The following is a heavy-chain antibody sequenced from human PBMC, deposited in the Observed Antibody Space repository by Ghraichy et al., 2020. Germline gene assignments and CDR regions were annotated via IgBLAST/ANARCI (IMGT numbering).Heavy chain of an antibody. CDR1: GFTFSSYA. Sequence: LSLTCAASGFTFSSYAMSWVRQAPGKGLEWVSAISGSGGSTYYADSVKGRFTISRDNSKNTLYLQMNSLRAEDTAVYYCAKDFLSMITFGGVIGINYYGMDVWGQGTTVTVSS. V-gene: IGHV3-23*01. CDR2: ISGSGGST. D-gene: IGHD3-16*02. J-gene: IGHJ6*02. CDR3: AKDFLSMITFGGVIGINYYGMDV.